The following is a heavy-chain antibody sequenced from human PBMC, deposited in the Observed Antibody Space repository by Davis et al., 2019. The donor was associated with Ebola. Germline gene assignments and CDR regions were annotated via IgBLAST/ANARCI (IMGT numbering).Heavy chain of an antibody. V-gene: IGHV3-30*02. D-gene: IGHD2-8*02. Sequence: GESLKISCVVSGLTFSRYGMHWVRQTPGKGLEWVAFIWFDGRNAHYIDSVKGRFTISRDNSKNTPYLQMNSLRPEDTSIYYCAKDPGGHTGESDYWGQGTLVIVSS. J-gene: IGHJ4*02. CDR3: AKDPGGHTGESDY. CDR1: GLTFSRYG. CDR2: IWFDGRNA.